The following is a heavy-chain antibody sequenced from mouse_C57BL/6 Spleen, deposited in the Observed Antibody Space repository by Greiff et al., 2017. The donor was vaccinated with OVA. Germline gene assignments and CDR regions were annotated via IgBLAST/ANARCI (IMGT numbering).Heavy chain of an antibody. V-gene: IGHV5-17*01. CDR3: ARGGDGYYVDYAMDY. CDR2: ISSGSSTI. D-gene: IGHD2-3*01. J-gene: IGHJ4*01. CDR1: GFTFSDYG. Sequence: DVMLVESGGGLVKPGGSLKLSCAASGFTFSDYGMHWVRQAPEKGLEWVAYISSGSSTIYYADTVKGRFTISRDNAKNTLFLQMTSLRSEDTAMYYCARGGDGYYVDYAMDYWGQGTSVTVSS.